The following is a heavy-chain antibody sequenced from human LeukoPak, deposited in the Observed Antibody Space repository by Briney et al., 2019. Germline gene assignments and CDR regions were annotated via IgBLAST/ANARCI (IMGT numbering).Heavy chain of an antibody. CDR2: ISAYNGNT. CDR1: GYTFTSYG. CDR3: ARDWYCSSTSCYFLDY. Sequence: GASVKVSCKASGYTFTSYGISWVRQAPGQGLEWMGWISAYNGNTNYAQKLQGRVTMTTDTSTSTAYMELRSLRSDDTAVYYCARDWYCSSTSCYFLDYWGQGTLDTVSS. D-gene: IGHD2-2*01. V-gene: IGHV1-18*04. J-gene: IGHJ4*02.